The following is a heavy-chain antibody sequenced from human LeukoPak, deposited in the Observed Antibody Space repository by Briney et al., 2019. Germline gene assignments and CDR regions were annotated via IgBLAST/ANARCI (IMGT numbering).Heavy chain of an antibody. CDR3: ARREYGDYDFDY. CDR2: IYTSGST. J-gene: IGHJ4*02. D-gene: IGHD4-17*01. CDR1: GASITGGSYY. Sequence: PSETLSLTCTVSGASITGGSYYWTWIRQPAGKALEWIGRIYTSGSTTYNPSLKSRFTISLDMSENQFSLKLSSVTAADTAVYYCARREYGDYDFDYWGQGTLVTVSS. V-gene: IGHV4-61*02.